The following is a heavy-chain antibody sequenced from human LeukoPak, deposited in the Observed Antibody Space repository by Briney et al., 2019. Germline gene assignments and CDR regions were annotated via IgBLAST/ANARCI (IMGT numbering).Heavy chain of an antibody. D-gene: IGHD3-10*01. CDR1: GFTFSDYY. CDR2: ISSSGSTI. Sequence: GGSLRLSCAASGFTFSDYYMSWIRQAPGKGLEWVSYISSSGSTIYYADPVKGRFTISRDNAKNSLYLQMNSLRAEDTAVYYCARAGYGSGSYYEYYYYYYMDVWGKGTTVTVSS. J-gene: IGHJ6*03. V-gene: IGHV3-11*01. CDR3: ARAGYGSGSYYEYYYYYYMDV.